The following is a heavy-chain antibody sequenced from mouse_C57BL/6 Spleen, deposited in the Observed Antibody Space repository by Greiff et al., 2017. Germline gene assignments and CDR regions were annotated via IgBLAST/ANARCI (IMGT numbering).Heavy chain of an antibody. CDR1: GYTFTSYW. CDR2: IYPSDSET. Sequence: VQLQQPGAELVRPGSSVKLSCKASGYTFTSYWMDWVKQRPGQGLEWIGNIYPSDSETHYNQKFKDKATLTVDKSSSTAYMQLSSLTSEDSAVYYCASRVFYYGSSYFDYWGQGTTLTVSS. CDR3: ASRVFYYGSSYFDY. D-gene: IGHD1-1*01. V-gene: IGHV1-61*01. J-gene: IGHJ2*01.